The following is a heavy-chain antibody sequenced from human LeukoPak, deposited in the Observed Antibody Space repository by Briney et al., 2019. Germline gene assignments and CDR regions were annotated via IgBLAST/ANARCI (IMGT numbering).Heavy chain of an antibody. D-gene: IGHD3-10*01. V-gene: IGHV4-59*01. J-gene: IGHJ3*02. CDR1: GGSISSYY. CDR2: IYYSGTT. Sequence: SATLSLTCTVSGGSISSYYWSWIRQPPGKGLEWIAYIYYSGTTKYNASLKSRVTMSVDTSKNQFSLKLSSVTAADTAVYYCARMVRGVIDAFEIWGQGTMVTVSS. CDR3: ARMVRGVIDAFEI.